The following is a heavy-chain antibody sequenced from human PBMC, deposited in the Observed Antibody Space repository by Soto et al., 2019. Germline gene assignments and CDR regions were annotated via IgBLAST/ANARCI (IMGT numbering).Heavy chain of an antibody. J-gene: IGHJ5*02. CDR3: ARFLVGASRGGWFDP. D-gene: IGHD1-26*01. CDR1: GGSVSSGSYY. Sequence: NPSETLSLTCTVSGGSVSSGSYYWSWIRQPPGKGLEWIGYIYYSGSTNYNPSLKSRVTISVDTSKNQFSLKLSSVTAADTAVYYCARFLVGASRGGWFDPWGQRTLVTVSS. CDR2: IYYSGST. V-gene: IGHV4-61*01.